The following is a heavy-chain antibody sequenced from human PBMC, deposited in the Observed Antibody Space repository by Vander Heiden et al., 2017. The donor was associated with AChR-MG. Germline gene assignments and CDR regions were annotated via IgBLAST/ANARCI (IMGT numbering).Heavy chain of an antibody. CDR3: ARDSDDSSMALSSDFDF. CDR2: IWSDGSDK. V-gene: IGHV3-33*01. CDR1: GSTFTNSG. J-gene: IGHJ4*02. D-gene: IGHD3-16*01. Sequence: QVQLVESGGGVVQPGRSLRLSCAAPGSTFTNSGMPSVPHAPGKGLEWVAFIWSDGSDKNSADSVKGRFTISRDNSKNKVYLQMNSLRAEDTAVYYCARDSDDSSMALSSDFDFWGQGTLVIVSS.